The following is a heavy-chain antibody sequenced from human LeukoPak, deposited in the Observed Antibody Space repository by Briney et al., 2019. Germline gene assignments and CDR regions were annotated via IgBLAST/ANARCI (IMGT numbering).Heavy chain of an antibody. J-gene: IGHJ6*02. CDR2: VNHIGTT. CDR3: ARAGRFYYGLDV. CDR1: GGSLRTYY. V-gene: IGHV4-34*01. Sequence: SETLSLTCGVYGGSLRTYYWTWVRQPPGKGLEWIGEVNHIGTTNYNPTLESRVTISVDTAKNHLSLKLTSVTAADAAVYYCARAGRFYYGLDVWGQGTTVTVSS.